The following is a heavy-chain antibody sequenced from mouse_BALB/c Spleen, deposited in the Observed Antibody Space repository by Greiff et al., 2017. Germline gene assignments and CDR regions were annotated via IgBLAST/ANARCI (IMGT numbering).Heavy chain of an antibody. D-gene: IGHD1-2*01. CDR2: IWGDGST. J-gene: IGHJ3*01. CDR1: GFSLTGYG. V-gene: IGHV2-6-7*01. Sequence: VQLVESGPGLVAPSQSLSITCTVSGFSLTGYGVNWVRQPPGKGLEWLGMIWGDGSTDYNSALKSRLSISKDNSKSQVFLKMNSLQTDDTARYYCARDNYYGYGAWFAYWGQGTLVTVSA. CDR3: ARDNYYGYGAWFAY.